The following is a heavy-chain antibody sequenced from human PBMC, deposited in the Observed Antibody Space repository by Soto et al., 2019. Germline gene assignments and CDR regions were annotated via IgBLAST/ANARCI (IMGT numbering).Heavy chain of an antibody. D-gene: IGHD3-10*01. V-gene: IGHV5-10-1*01. CDR2: IDPSASYT. Sequence: GGALKISCKGSGYSFTSYWISWGGQMPGKGLEWMGRIDPSASYTNYSPSFQGHVTISADKSISTAYLQWSSLKASDTAMYYCARNYYYGSGDVWGQGTTVTVSS. CDR3: ARNYYYGSGDV. J-gene: IGHJ6*02. CDR1: GYSFTSYW.